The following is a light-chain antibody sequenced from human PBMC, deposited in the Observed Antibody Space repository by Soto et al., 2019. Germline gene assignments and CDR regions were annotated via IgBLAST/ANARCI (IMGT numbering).Light chain of an antibody. Sequence: EIVMTQSPATLSVSPGERATLSCRASQSVSSKLAWYQQKPGQAPRLLIYGASTRATGIPARFSGSGSGTDFTLTISSLQSEAFAVYYCEQYNQWYTFGQGTKLEI. J-gene: IGKJ2*01. V-gene: IGKV3-15*01. CDR3: EQYNQWYT. CDR1: QSVSSK. CDR2: GAS.